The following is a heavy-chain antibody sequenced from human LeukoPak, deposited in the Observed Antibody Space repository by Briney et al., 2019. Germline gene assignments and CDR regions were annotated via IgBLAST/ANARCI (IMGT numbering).Heavy chain of an antibody. CDR2: FDPEDGET. J-gene: IGHJ4*02. D-gene: IGHD3-22*01. Sequence: GASVKVSWKVSGYTLTELSMHWVRQAPGKGLEWMGGFDPEDGETIYAQKFQGRVTMTEDTSTDTAYMELSSLRSEDTAVYYCATASHYDSSGAFDYWGQGTLVTVSS. CDR3: ATASHYDSSGAFDY. V-gene: IGHV1-24*01. CDR1: GYTLTELS.